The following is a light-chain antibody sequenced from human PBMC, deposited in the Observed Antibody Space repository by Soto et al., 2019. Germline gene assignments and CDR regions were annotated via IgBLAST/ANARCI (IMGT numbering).Light chain of an antibody. CDR3: QQYNSG. J-gene: IGKJ1*01. Sequence: DIQMTQSPSTLSASVGDRVTITCRASQSIGTWMAWYQQKPGKVPRLLIHKASSLESGVPSRFSGSGSGTEFTLTISSLQPDDFATYYCQQYNSGFGQGTKVEIK. CDR2: KAS. V-gene: IGKV1-5*03. CDR1: QSIGTW.